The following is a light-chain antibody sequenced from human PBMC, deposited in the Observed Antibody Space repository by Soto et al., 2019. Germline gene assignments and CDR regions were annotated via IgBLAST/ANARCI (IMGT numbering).Light chain of an antibody. V-gene: IGKV1-39*01. CDR1: QSISNY. J-gene: IGKJ1*01. CDR2: AAS. CDR3: QQSYTRT. Sequence: DIQLTQSPSSLSASVGDRVSISCRASQSISNYLNWYQQKPGKAPKVLIFAASELQSGVPSRFSGSGSGTDFTLTISSLEPDDFATYYGQQSYTRTFGQGTRVEL.